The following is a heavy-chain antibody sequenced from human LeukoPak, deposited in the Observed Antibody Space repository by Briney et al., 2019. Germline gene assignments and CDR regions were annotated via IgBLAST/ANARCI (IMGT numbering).Heavy chain of an antibody. D-gene: IGHD1-26*01. J-gene: IGHJ4*02. CDR3: ARRYETFRRGSSSRNFDY. CDR1: GYSISSGYY. V-gene: IGHV4-38-2*01. Sequence: PSETLSLTCAVSGYSISSGYYWGLIRQPPGKGLELIGSNYHSGGTYYNPSLKSRVTITVDTSKNQSSLKLSSVTAADTAVYYCARRYETFRRGSSSRNFDYWGQGTLVTVSS. CDR2: NYHSGGT.